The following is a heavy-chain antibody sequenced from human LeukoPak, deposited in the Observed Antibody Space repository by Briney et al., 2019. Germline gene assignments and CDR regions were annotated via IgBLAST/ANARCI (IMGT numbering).Heavy chain of an antibody. D-gene: IGHD6-13*01. CDR2: ISGSAGST. CDR3: AKAIRGYSSSWTLDY. J-gene: IGHJ4*02. CDR1: GFTFSSYA. Sequence: PGGSLRLSCAASGFTFSSYAMSWVRQAPGKGLEWVSVISGSAGSTYYADSVKGRFTISRDNSKSTLYLQMNSLRAEDTAVYYCAKAIRGYSSSWTLDYWGQGTLVTVSP. V-gene: IGHV3-23*01.